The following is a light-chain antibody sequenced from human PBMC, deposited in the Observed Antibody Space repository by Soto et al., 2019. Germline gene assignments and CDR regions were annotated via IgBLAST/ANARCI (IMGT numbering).Light chain of an antibody. J-gene: IGKJ2*01. CDR1: QSVTNY. V-gene: IGKV3-11*01. CDR2: DAS. Sequence: EIVLTQSPATLSLSPGERATLSCRASQSVTNYVAWYQQKPGQAPRLLIYDASNRATGIPARFSGSGSGTDITLTIISLEPEAFGVYYCQQRDDLYTVSQGTKLEIK. CDR3: QQRDDLYT.